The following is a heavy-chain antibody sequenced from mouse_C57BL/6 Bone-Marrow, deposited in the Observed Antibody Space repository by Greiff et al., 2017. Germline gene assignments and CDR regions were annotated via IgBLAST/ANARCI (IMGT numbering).Heavy chain of an antibody. CDR2: IYPSDSDT. CDR1: GYTFTSYW. CDR3: AGGNYGGFAY. J-gene: IGHJ3*01. V-gene: IGHV1-61*01. D-gene: IGHD2-1*01. Sequence: QVQLQQPGAELVRPGSSVKLSCKASGYTFTSYWMDWVKQRPGQGLEWIGNIYPSDSDTPYNQKFKDKATLTVDKSSSTAYMQLSSLTSEDSAVYYCAGGNYGGFAYWGQGTLVTVSA.